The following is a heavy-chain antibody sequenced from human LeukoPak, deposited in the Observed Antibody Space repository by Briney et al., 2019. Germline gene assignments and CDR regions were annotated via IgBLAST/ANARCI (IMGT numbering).Heavy chain of an antibody. CDR3: ARSGYCSSTSCYRH. CDR2: MNPHRGNT. Sequence: ASVKVSCKASGYTFTSYDINWVRQATGQGLEWMGWMNPHRGNTGYAQKFQGRVTMTRNTSISTAYMELSSLRSEDTAVYYCARSGYCSSTSCYRHWGQGTLVTVSS. J-gene: IGHJ4*02. V-gene: IGHV1-8*01. D-gene: IGHD2-2*01. CDR1: GYTFTSYD.